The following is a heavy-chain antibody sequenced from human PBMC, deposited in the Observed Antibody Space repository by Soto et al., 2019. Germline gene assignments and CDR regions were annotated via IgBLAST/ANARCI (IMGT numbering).Heavy chain of an antibody. D-gene: IGHD3-22*01. J-gene: IGHJ3*02. V-gene: IGHV3-23*01. CDR3: AKDPPYYYDSLPGAFDI. CDR2: ISGSGGST. Sequence: GGSLRLSCATSGFTFSSYAMSWVRQAPGKGPEWVSAISGSGGSTYYADSVKGRFTISRDNSKNTLYLQMNSLRAEDTAVYYCAKDPPYYYDSLPGAFDIWGQGTMVTVS. CDR1: GFTFSSYA.